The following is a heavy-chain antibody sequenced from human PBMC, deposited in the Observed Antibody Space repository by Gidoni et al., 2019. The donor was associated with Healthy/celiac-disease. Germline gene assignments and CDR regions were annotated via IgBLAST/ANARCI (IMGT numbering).Heavy chain of an antibody. D-gene: IGHD5-12*01. V-gene: IGHV3-30*15. CDR1: GFTFSSYA. CDR2: ISYDGSNK. J-gene: IGHJ6*02. CDR3: ARAFEDGYNPHYCYYGMDV. Sequence: QVQLVDSGGGVVQPGRSLRLPCAASGFTFSSYAMPWVRKAPGKGLEWVAVISYDGSNKYYADSVKGRFTISRDNSKNTLYLQMSSLRAEDTAVYYCARAFEDGYNPHYCYYGMDVWGQGTTVTVSS.